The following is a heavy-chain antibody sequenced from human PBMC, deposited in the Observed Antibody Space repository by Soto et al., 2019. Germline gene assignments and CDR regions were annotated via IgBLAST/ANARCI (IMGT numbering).Heavy chain of an antibody. CDR3: ARGGHVVVVTAALDF. J-gene: IGHJ4*02. CDR1: GDTFTDYY. D-gene: IGHD2-21*02. V-gene: IGHV1-46*01. Sequence: QVQLVQSGAEVKKPGASVKVSCKASGDTFTDYYIHWVRQAPGQGLEWMGTVNPSGGHTTYAQHFLVRMTMTRDTSTSTLYMELARLTSEGTAVYYCARGGHVVVVTAALDFWGQGTLVTVSS. CDR2: VNPSGGHT.